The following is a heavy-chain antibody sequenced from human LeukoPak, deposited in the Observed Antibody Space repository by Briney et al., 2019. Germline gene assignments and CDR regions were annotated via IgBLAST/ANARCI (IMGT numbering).Heavy chain of an antibody. CDR2: ISGDGGST. CDR1: GFTFDDYA. D-gene: IGHD3-22*01. CDR3: AKDSRYYDSTGYYWGASDI. J-gene: IGHJ3*02. Sequence: GGSLRLFCAASGFTFDDYAMHWVRQAPGKGLEWVSLISGDGGSTYYADAVKGRFTISRDNSKNSLYLQMNSLRTEDTALYYCAKDSRYYDSTGYYWGASDIWGQGTMVTVSS. V-gene: IGHV3-43*02.